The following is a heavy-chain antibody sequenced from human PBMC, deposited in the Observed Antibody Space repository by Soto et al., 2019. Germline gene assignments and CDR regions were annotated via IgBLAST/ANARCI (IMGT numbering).Heavy chain of an antibody. CDR3: AREVDFSDSRGYLDAFDI. CDR2: IYSSGTT. J-gene: IGHJ3*02. V-gene: IGHV4-4*08. CDR1: GGPFSFDY. D-gene: IGHD3-22*01. Sequence: TETLILTCTLSGGPFSFDYWSWVRQPPGKGLEWIGYIYSSGTTHYNPSLKTRVTISKDTSTNQFSLKLTSVTAADTAIYYCAREVDFSDSRGYLDAFDIWGQGTLVT.